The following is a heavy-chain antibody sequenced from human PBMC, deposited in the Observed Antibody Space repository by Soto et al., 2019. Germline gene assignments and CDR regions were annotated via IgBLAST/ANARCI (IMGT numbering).Heavy chain of an antibody. Sequence: SETLSLTCAVSGGSISSGGYSWSWIRQPPGKGLEWIGYIYHSGSTYYNPSLKSRVTISVDRSKNQFSLKLSSVTAAYTAVYYCARGYYYQLGWFDPWGQGTLVTVSS. J-gene: IGHJ5*02. CDR2: IYHSGST. CDR3: ARGYYYQLGWFDP. CDR1: GGSISSGGYS. V-gene: IGHV4-30-2*01. D-gene: IGHD3-10*01.